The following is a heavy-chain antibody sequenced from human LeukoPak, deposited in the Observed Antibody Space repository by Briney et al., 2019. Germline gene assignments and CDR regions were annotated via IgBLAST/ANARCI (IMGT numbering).Heavy chain of an antibody. CDR1: GYTFTSYY. D-gene: IGHD3-10*01. V-gene: IGHV1-46*01. CDR3: ARGQRITMVRGVIQFDY. CDR2: INPSGGST. Sequence: ASVKVSFKASGYTFTSYYMRWVRQAPGQGHEWMGIINPSGGSTSYEQKFPGRVTMTRDTSTSTVYMELSSLRSEDAAVYYCARGQRITMVRGVIQFDYWGQGTLVTVSS. J-gene: IGHJ4*02.